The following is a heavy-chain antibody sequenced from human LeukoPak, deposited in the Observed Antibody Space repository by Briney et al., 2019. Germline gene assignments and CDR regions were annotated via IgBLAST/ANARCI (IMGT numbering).Heavy chain of an antibody. CDR3: STDPRLLMS. Sequence: GGSLRLSCVVSGFSFSDSYMTWLRQTPGKGLEWLAYISGSGSDICYADSVEGRFTISRDNAKNSLYLQMNSLRPEDTALYYCSTDPRLLMSWGHGTLVTVSS. V-gene: IGHV3-11*01. D-gene: IGHD2-8*01. CDR1: GFSFSDSY. CDR2: ISGSGSDI. J-gene: IGHJ5*01.